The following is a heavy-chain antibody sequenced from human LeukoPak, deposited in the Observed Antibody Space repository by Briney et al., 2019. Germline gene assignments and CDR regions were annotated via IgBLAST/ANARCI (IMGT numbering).Heavy chain of an antibody. Sequence: PGGSLRLSCAASGFTFSTYNINWVRQAPGKGLEWVSSISPSSSYIYYADSVKGRFTISRDNAKNSLYLQMNSLRAEDTTVYYCARDRYSTSLDAFDIWGQGTMVTVSS. CDR2: ISPSSSYI. D-gene: IGHD6-13*01. CDR3: ARDRYSTSLDAFDI. J-gene: IGHJ3*02. CDR1: GFTFSTYN. V-gene: IGHV3-21*01.